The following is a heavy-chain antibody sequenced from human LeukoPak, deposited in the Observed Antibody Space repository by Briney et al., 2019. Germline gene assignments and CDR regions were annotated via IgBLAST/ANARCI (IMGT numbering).Heavy chain of an antibody. CDR2: ISWNSGHI. D-gene: IGHD2-15*01. CDR1: GFTFDDYA. Sequence: PGGSLRLSCAASGFTFDDYAMHWVRQAPGKGLEWVSGISWNSGHIGDADSVKGRSTISRDSAKNSLYLQMNSLRAEDTAFYYCARGLPGYCSGGSCYYDSSGQGTLVTVSS. J-gene: IGHJ4*02. V-gene: IGHV3-9*01. CDR3: ARGLPGYCSGGSCYYDS.